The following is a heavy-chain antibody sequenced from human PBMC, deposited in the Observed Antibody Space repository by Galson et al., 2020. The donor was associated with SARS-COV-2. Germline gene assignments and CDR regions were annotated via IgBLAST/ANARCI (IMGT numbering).Heavy chain of an antibody. Sequence: GESLKNSCAAPGFAFSIYTMNWVRHDPGNGLEWVSSLATSSTYIYHADPLNGRFTTSRDKAENSLYLQMNSLRAEDTAVYYCARSPPASTSGTSIYFDYWGQGTQVTVSS. V-gene: IGHV3-21*01. CDR1: GFAFSIYT. CDR3: ARSPPASTSGTSIYFDY. J-gene: IGHJ4*02. D-gene: IGHD3-10*01. CDR2: LATSSTYI.